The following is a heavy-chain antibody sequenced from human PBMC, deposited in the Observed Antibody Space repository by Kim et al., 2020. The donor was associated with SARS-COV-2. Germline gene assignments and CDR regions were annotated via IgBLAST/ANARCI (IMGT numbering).Heavy chain of an antibody. J-gene: IGHJ4*02. CDR1: GFTFTGYA. CDR3: LKGGWGWIWDH. D-gene: IGHD2-2*03. V-gene: IGHV3-23*01. Sequence: GGSLRLSCTTSGFTFTGYAMSWVRQAPGKGLEWVSSTDGSDGTTYYVDSVKGRFTISRDDSKSTLYLWMTSLRADDTAVYYCLKGGWGWIWDHWGQGA. CDR2: TDGSDGTT.